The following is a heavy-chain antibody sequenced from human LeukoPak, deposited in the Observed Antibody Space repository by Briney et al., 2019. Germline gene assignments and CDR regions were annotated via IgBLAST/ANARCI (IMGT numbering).Heavy chain of an antibody. D-gene: IGHD6-19*01. Sequence: SETLSLTCTVSGGSISSYYWSWIRQHPGKGLEWIGYIYYSGSTYYNPSLKSRVTISVDTSKNQFSLKLSSVTAADTAVYYCARYQYSSGWYYFDYWGQGTLVTVSS. CDR3: ARYQYSSGWYYFDY. J-gene: IGHJ4*02. CDR1: GGSISSYY. CDR2: IYYSGST. V-gene: IGHV4-59*06.